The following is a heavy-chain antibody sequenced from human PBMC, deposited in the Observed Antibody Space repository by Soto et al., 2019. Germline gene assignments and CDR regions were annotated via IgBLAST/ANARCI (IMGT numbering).Heavy chain of an antibody. V-gene: IGHV1-18*01. D-gene: IGHD2-15*01. CDR3: EREGYCSSGSCALYSHDYFGMDV. J-gene: IGHJ6*02. Sequence: ASVKVSCKASGYTFTRYGFSWVRQAPGQGLEWMGWISTYNENTKYAQKFQGRVTMITDTSTSTAYMELRSLTSDDTAVYYCEREGYCSSGSCALYSHDYFGMDVWGQGTTVTVSS. CDR1: GYTFTRYG. CDR2: ISTYNENT.